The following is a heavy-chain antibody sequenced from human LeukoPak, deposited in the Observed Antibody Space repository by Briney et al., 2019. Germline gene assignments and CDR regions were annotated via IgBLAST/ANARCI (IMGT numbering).Heavy chain of an antibody. V-gene: IGHV3-48*02. J-gene: IGHJ5*02. CDR1: GVSFSSNI. CDR3: ARWEGSGWHLA. CDR2: SSYDRTTI. Sequence: GGSLRLSCAAPGVSFSSNIMNSVRQAPGKGLEWVAHSSYDRTTIYYADSVKDRFTISRDNAKNSLYLQMNSLRDEDTAVYYCARWEGSGWHLAWGQGTLVTVSS. D-gene: IGHD6-19*01.